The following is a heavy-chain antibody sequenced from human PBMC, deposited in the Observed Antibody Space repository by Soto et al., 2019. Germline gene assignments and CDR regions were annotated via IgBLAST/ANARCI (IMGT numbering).Heavy chain of an antibody. Sequence: VGSLRLSCAASGFTFSSYWMHWVRQAPGKGLVWVSRINSDGSSTSYADSVKGRFTISRDNAKNTLYLQMNSLRAEDTAVYYCARAPGFNWFDPWGQGTLVTVSS. J-gene: IGHJ5*02. V-gene: IGHV3-74*01. CDR1: GFTFSSYW. CDR2: INSDGSST. CDR3: ARAPGFNWFDP.